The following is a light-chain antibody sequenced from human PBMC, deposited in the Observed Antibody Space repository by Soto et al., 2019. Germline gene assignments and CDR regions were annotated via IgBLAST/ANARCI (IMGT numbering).Light chain of an antibody. V-gene: IGLV1-44*01. CDR2: SNN. CDR1: SSNIGSNT. Sequence: QSVLTQPPSASGTPGQRVTISCSGSSSNIGSNTVNWYQQLPGTAPKLLIYSNNKLPSGVPDRFSGSESGTAASLAISGLESEDEADYYCAAWDDSLNGPVFGGGTQLTVL. CDR3: AAWDDSLNGPV. J-gene: IGLJ2*01.